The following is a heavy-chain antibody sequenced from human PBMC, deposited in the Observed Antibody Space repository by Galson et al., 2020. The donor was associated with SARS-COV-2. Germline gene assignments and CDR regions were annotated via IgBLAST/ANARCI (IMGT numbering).Heavy chain of an antibody. V-gene: IGHV4-39*07. Sequence: SETLSLTCTVSGGSISIGTNYWSWIRQPPGKGLEWIGSIHYSGNTYYRPSLKSRVTISIDTSKNRFSLTVNSVTAADTAMYYCARESYSSPDYWGQGTLVTGSS. CDR1: GGSISIGTNY. CDR2: IHYSGNT. CDR3: ARESYSSPDY. J-gene: IGHJ4*02. D-gene: IGHD6-13*01.